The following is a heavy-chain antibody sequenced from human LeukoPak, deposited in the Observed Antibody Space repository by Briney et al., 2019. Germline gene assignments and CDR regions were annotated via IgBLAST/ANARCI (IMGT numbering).Heavy chain of an antibody. J-gene: IGHJ4*02. Sequence: GGSLRLSCAASGFTFNTYEMNWVRQAPGKGLVWVSRINNDGGDTVYADSVKGRFTMSRDNAKNTLYLQMNSLRVENTAVYYCARGNSGPDYWGQGTLLTVSS. D-gene: IGHD6-19*01. CDR1: GFTFNTYE. V-gene: IGHV3-74*01. CDR3: ARGNSGPDY. CDR2: INNDGGDT.